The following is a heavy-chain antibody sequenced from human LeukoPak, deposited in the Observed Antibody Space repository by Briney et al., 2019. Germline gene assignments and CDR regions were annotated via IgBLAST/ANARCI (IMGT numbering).Heavy chain of an antibody. CDR1: GDFITAYY. J-gene: IGHJ5*02. D-gene: IGHD6-13*01. CDR2: VYYTGST. CDR3: ARGYSSSWYYNWFDP. Sequence: PSETLSLTCSVSGDFITAYYWSWIRQPPGKGLEWIGYVYYTGSTNYNPSLKSRVTISVDTSTNQFSLKLSSVTATDTALYYCARGYSSSWYYNWFDPWGQGTLVTVSS. V-gene: IGHV4-59*08.